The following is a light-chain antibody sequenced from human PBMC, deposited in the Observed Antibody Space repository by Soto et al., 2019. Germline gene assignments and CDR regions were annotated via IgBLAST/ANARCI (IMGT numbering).Light chain of an antibody. CDR2: GAS. J-gene: IGKJ4*01. Sequence: EIVMTQSPATLSVSPGGRATLSCRASQSVSSTLAWYQQKPGQAPRLLIYGASTRATGFPARFSGSGSGTEVTLTISSLQSGDFAGYYCQQDKNWPLTFGGGTKVDIK. CDR3: QQDKNWPLT. V-gene: IGKV3-15*01. CDR1: QSVSST.